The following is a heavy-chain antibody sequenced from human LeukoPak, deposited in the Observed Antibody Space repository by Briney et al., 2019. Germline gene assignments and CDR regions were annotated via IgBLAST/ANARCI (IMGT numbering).Heavy chain of an antibody. CDR2: IRGDGGST. CDR1: GFTFDDYA. CDR3: AIDLDYYDSSGYPLDAFDI. J-gene: IGHJ3*02. D-gene: IGHD3-22*01. V-gene: IGHV3-43*02. Sequence: GGSLRLSCAASGFTFDDYAMHWVRRASGKGLEWVSLIRGDGGSTYYADSVKGRFTISRDNSKNSLYLQMNSLRTEDTALYYCAIDLDYYDSSGYPLDAFDIWGQGTMVTVSS.